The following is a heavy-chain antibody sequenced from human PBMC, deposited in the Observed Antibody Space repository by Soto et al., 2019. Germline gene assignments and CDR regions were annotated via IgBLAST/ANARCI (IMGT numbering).Heavy chain of an antibody. V-gene: IGHV4-31*03. D-gene: IGHD2-21*02. J-gene: IGHJ6*02. CDR3: AREVVVVTEGRPYYGMDV. CDR2: ICYSGST. CDR1: GGSISSGGYY. Sequence: QVQLQESGPGLVKPSQTLSLTCTVSGGSISSGGYYWSWIRQHPGKGLEWIGYICYSGSTYYNPSLNSRVTISVDTSKNQFSLKLGSVTAADTTVYYCAREVVVVTEGRPYYGMDVWGQGTTVTVSS.